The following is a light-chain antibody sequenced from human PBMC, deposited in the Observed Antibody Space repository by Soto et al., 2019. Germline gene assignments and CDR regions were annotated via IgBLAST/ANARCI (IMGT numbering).Light chain of an antibody. J-gene: IGLJ1*01. CDR1: SANIGAGYD. V-gene: IGLV1-40*01. CDR3: QSYDSTLSARYV. Sequence: QSVLTQPPSVSGAPGQSVTISCTWISANIGAGYDVHWYQQRPGTAPKLLIFGNNNRPSGVPGRFSGSKSGTSASLAITGLQAEDEGDYYCQSYDSTLSARYVFGTGTKVTVL. CDR2: GNN.